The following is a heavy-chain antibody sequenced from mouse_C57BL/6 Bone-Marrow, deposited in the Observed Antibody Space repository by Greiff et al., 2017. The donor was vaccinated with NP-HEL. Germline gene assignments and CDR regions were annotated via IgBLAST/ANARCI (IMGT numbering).Heavy chain of an antibody. D-gene: IGHD1-1*01. CDR3: TTLYYYGSSSH. CDR2: IDPENGDT. J-gene: IGHJ3*01. Sequence: VQLKQSGAELVRPGASVKLSCTASGFTIKDDYMHWVKQRPEQGLEWIGWIDPENGDTEYASKFQGKATITADTSSNTAYLQLSSLTSEDTAVYYCTTLYYYGSSSHWGQGTLVTVSA. V-gene: IGHV14-4*01. CDR1: GFTIKDDY.